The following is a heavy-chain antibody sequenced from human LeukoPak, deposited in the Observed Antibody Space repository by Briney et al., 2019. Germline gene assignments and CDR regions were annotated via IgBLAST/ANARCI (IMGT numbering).Heavy chain of an antibody. CDR1: GGSISSSDW. D-gene: IGHD3-3*01. CDR2: IYHSGST. Sequence: SETLSLACAVSGGSISSSDWWSWVRQPPGKGLEWIGEIYHSGSTNYNPSLKSRVTISVDKSKNRFSLKLSSVTAADTAVYYCARDRGRGSYDFWSGYSDPDAFDIWGQGTMVTVSS. CDR3: ARDRGRGSYDFWSGYSDPDAFDI. V-gene: IGHV4-4*02. J-gene: IGHJ3*02.